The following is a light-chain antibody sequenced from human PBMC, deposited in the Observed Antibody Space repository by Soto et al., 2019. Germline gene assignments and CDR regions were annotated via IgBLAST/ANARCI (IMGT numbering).Light chain of an antibody. CDR3: GSITRSSTSV. V-gene: IGLV2-14*01. CDR1: GSDVGGFEY. Sequence: QSVLSQPASVSGSPGQSITISCTGTGSDVGGFEYVSWYQHQPGKAPKLIIYDVTKRPSGVSNRFSGSKSGNTASLTISGXQAEDEGDYYCGSITRSSTSVFGTRTKVTVL. CDR2: DVT. J-gene: IGLJ1*01.